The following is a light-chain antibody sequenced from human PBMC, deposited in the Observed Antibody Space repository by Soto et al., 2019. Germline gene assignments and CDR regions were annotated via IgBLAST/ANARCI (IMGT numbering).Light chain of an antibody. CDR2: EVS. V-gene: IGLV2-14*01. CDR3: SSYTSSVYV. Sequence: QSVLTQPASVSASPGQSITIPCTGTSSDVGGYNYVSWYQQHPGKAPKLMIYEVSNRPSGVSNRFSGSKSGNTASLTISGLQAEDEADYYCSSYTSSVYVFGTGTKVTVL. CDR1: SSDVGGYNY. J-gene: IGLJ1*01.